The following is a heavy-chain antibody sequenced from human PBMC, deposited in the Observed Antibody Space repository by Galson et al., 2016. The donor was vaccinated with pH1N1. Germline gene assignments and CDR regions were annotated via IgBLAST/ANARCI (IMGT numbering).Heavy chain of an antibody. V-gene: IGHV3-30*03. D-gene: IGHD4-23*01. CDR3: ARARVDYGGINSFTMDV. CDR2: VSYDGNNQ. Sequence: SLRLSCAGSGFTFSYFGIHCVRQAPGKGLEWVAVVSYDGNNQYYADSVKGRFTISRDNSKNKLYLQMDSLKADDTAVYYCARARVDYGGINSFTMDVWGQGTTVIVSS. CDR1: GFTFSYFG. J-gene: IGHJ6*02.